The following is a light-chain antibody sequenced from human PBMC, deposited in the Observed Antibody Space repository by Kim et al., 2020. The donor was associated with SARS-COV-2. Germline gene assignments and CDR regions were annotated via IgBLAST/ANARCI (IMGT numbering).Light chain of an antibody. CDR3: QVWDSSSAHPV. Sequence: SYELTQPPSVSVAPGKTARITCGGNNIGSKSVHWYQQKQGQAPVLVIYYDSDRPSGIPERFSGSNSGNTATLTISRVEAGDEADYYCQVWDSSSAHPVFGGGTQLTVL. CDR1: NIGSKS. CDR2: YDS. J-gene: IGLJ3*02. V-gene: IGLV3-21*04.